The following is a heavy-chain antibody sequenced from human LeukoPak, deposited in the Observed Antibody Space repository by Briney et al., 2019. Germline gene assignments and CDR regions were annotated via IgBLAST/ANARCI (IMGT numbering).Heavy chain of an antibody. D-gene: IGHD3-22*01. V-gene: IGHV4-39*01. J-gene: IGHJ4*02. Sequence: SETLSLTCTVSGGSISSSSYYWGWIRQPPGKGLEWIGSIYYSGSTYYNPSLKSRVTISVDTSKNQFSLKLSSVTAADTAVYYCARGRVDYDSSGYYPYFDYWGQGTLVTVS. CDR2: IYYSGST. CDR3: ARGRVDYDSSGYYPYFDY. CDR1: GGSISSSSYY.